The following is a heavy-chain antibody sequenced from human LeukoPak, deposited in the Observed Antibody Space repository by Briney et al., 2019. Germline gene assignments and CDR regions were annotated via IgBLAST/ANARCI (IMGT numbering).Heavy chain of an antibody. CDR1: GFTFSSYS. V-gene: IGHV3-48*01. J-gene: IGHJ4*02. D-gene: IGHD3-16*01. CDR3: AKTYVWYYFDY. Sequence: GGSLRLSCAASGFTFSSYSMNWVRQAPGKGLEWVSYISSSSSTIYYADSVKGRFTISRDNAENSLYLQMNSLRAEDTAVYYCAKTYVWYYFDYWGQGILVTVSS. CDR2: ISSSSSTI.